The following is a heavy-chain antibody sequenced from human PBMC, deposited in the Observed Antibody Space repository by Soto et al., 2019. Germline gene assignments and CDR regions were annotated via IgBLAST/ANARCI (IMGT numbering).Heavy chain of an antibody. V-gene: IGHV4-39*01. J-gene: IGHJ6*02. D-gene: IGHD3-22*01. Sequence: QLQLQESGPGLVKPSETLSLTCTVSGGSISSSSYYWGWIRQPPGKGLEWIGSIYYSGSTYYNPSLKSRVTTSVDTSKNQFSLKRSSVTAADTAVYYCAMSYYEGWYYYGMDVWGQGTTVTVSS. CDR2: IYYSGST. CDR1: GGSISSSSYY. CDR3: AMSYYEGWYYYGMDV.